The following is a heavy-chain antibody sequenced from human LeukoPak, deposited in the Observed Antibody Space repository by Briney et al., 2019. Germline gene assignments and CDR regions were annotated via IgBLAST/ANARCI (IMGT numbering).Heavy chain of an antibody. CDR3: ARGYYGLDDY. D-gene: IGHD4-17*01. CDR1: GFTFSSYW. CDR2: INTDGSST. V-gene: IGHV3-74*01. J-gene: IGHJ4*02. Sequence: PGGSLRLSCAASGFTFSSYWIHWVRQAPGKGLVWVSRINTDGSSTSYADSVKGRFTISRDNAKNTLYLQVNSLRAEDTAVYYCARGYYGLDDYWGQGTLVTVSS.